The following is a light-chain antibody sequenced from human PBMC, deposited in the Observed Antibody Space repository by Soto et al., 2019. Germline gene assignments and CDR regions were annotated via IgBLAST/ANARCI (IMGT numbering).Light chain of an antibody. CDR1: LSLVSSDGNTS. J-gene: IGKJ1*01. V-gene: IGKV2-30*01. Sequence: DVVMTQSPLPLPVTLGQPASISCVYSLSLVSSDGNTSLNWFQQRPGQSPRRLIFEVSNRDSGVPDRFCGSASGTDFKLKISRVEAEDVGVYDCMQGTHWPHTFGQGTKGDIK. CDR3: MQGTHWPHT. CDR2: EVS.